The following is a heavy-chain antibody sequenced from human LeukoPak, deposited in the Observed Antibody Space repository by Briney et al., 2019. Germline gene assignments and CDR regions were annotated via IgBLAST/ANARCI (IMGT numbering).Heavy chain of an antibody. Sequence: PGGSLGLSCAASGFPFSTYDMHWVRQAPDKGLQWVAVISSDGYRTDYPDSVRGRFTISRDNFKNTVDLQMISVTAEDTAMYFCAKGLGTGSVLARPLHYWGQGTLVTVSS. CDR1: GFPFSTYD. CDR2: ISSDGYRT. V-gene: IGHV3-30*18. J-gene: IGHJ4*02. D-gene: IGHD3-10*01. CDR3: AKGLGTGSVLARPLHY.